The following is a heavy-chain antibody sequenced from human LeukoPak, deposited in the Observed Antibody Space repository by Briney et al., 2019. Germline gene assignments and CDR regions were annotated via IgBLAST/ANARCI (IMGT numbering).Heavy chain of an antibody. D-gene: IGHD3-16*02. CDR3: ARDRDDDYGLGSYPTGYMDV. J-gene: IGHJ6*03. CDR1: GYTFTRYY. V-gene: IGHV1-46*01. CDR2: INPRGGST. Sequence: ASVKVSCKASGYTFTRYYMHWVRQAPGQGLEWMGIINPRGGSTSYAQKFQGRVTMTRDMSTSTVYMEMSSLRSEDTAVYYCARDRDDDYGLGSYPTGYMDVWGKGTTVTVSS.